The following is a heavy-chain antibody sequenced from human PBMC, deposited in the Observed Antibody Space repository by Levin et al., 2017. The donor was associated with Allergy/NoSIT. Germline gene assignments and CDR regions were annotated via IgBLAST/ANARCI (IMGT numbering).Heavy chain of an antibody. Sequence: GGSLRLSCAASGFIFTNYGMHWVRQAPGKGLEWVAYLSYDGRNKYYAESVKGRFTISRDNVKDRLFLEMDTLRTDDTAVYFCAKDPCSSATCYGSYYYFDGMDAWGRGTTVTVSS. CDR1: GFIFTNYG. CDR2: LSYDGRNK. J-gene: IGHJ6*02. CDR3: AKDPCSSATCYGSYYYFDGMDA. V-gene: IGHV3-30*02. D-gene: IGHD2-2*01.